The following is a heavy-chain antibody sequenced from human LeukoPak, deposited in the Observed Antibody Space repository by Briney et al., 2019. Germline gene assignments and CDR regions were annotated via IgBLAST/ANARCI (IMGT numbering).Heavy chain of an antibody. CDR2: ISPTGSTT. CDR3: ARGPNSNWSGLDF. D-gene: IGHD6-6*01. V-gene: IGHV3-74*01. Sequence: GGSLRLSCTASGFSFSGHWMRWARQLPGKGLVWVSRISPTGSTTSYADSVKGRFTVSRDNAKNTLYLQVNNLRAEDTAVYYCARGPNSNWSGLDFWGQGTLLTVSS. J-gene: IGHJ4*02. CDR1: GFSFSGHW.